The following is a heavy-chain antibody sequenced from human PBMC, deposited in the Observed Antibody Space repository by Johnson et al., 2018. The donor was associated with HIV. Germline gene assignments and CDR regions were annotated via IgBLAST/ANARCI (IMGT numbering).Heavy chain of an antibody. CDR1: GFTFSSYA. CDR2: IKQDGSEK. J-gene: IGHJ3*02. D-gene: IGHD1-26*01. Sequence: QVQLVESGGGVVQPGRSLRLSCAASGFTFSSYAMHWVRQAPGKGLEWVANIKQDGSEKYYADSVKGRFTISRDNSKNTLYLQMNSLRAEDTAVYYCARDAPDSGSYHAFDIWGQGTMVTVSS. CDR3: ARDAPDSGSYHAFDI. V-gene: IGHV3-30*04.